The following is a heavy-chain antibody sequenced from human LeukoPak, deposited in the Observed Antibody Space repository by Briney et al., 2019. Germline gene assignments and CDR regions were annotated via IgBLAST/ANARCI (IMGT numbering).Heavy chain of an antibody. CDR2: INHSGST. J-gene: IGHJ2*01. V-gene: IGHV4-34*01. CDR3: ASGSSQGFDL. CDR1: GGSFSGYY. Sequence: SETLSLTCAVYGGSFSGYYWSWIRQPPGKGLEWIGEINHSGSTNYNPSLKSRVTISVDTSKNQFSLKLSSVTAADTAVYYCASGSSQGFDLWGRGTLVTVSS. D-gene: IGHD1-26*01.